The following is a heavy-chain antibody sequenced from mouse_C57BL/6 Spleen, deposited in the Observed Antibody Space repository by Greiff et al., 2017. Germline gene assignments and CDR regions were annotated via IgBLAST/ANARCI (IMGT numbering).Heavy chain of an antibody. CDR2: IWSGGST. D-gene: IGHD2-4*01. V-gene: IGHV2-2*01. CDR3: AKNWDDYSFDY. Sequence: QVQLKESGPGLVQPSQSLSISCTASGFSLTSYGVHWVRQSPGKGLEWLGVIWSGGSTDYNAAFISSLSISKDKSKDQVFFKVNRLQTDDTAVDYCAKNWDDYSFDYWGQGTTLTVSS. CDR1: GFSLTSYG. J-gene: IGHJ2*01.